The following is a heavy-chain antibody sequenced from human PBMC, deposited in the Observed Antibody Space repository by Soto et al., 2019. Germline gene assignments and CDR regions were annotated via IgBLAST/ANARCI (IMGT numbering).Heavy chain of an antibody. J-gene: IGHJ3*02. CDR2: ISSSSSNI. D-gene: IGHD6-13*01. Sequence: GGSLRLSCAASGFTFSSYSMNWVRQAPGKGLEWVSYISSSSSNIYYADYVKVRFTISRDNAKNSLYLQMHSLRDEDTAVYYCARDGRRIAAAGTDAIDIWGQGTMVTVSS. CDR1: GFTFSSYS. V-gene: IGHV3-48*02. CDR3: ARDGRRIAAAGTDAIDI.